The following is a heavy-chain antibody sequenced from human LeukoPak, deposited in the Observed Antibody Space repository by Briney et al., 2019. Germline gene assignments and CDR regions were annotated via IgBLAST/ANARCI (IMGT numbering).Heavy chain of an antibody. V-gene: IGHV3-11*01. CDR3: ARALNYYDSSLDP. CDR2: ISSSGSTI. Sequence: PGVSLSFSCAPSGFTSSHYYMSCIRQAPAKELDWVSYISSSGSTISSADSVKGRFTISRDNAKNSLYLQMNSLRAEDTAVYYCARALNYYDSSLDPWGQGTLVTVSS. J-gene: IGHJ5*02. D-gene: IGHD3-22*01. CDR1: GFTSSHYY.